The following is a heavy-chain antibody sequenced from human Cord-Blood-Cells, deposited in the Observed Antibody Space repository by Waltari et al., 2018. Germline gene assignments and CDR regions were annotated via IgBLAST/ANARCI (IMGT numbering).Heavy chain of an antibody. CDR2: IRSKANSYAT. J-gene: IGHJ3*02. CDR3: TRHATVNDAFDI. D-gene: IGHD4-17*01. V-gene: IGHV3-73*02. CDR1: GFTFSGSA. Sequence: EVQLVESGGGLVQPGGSLKLSCAASGFTFSGSAMHWVRQASGKGLEWFGRIRSKANSYATAYAGSVKGRFTISRDDSKNTAYLQMNSLKTEDTAVYYCTRHATVNDAFDIWGQGTMVTVSS.